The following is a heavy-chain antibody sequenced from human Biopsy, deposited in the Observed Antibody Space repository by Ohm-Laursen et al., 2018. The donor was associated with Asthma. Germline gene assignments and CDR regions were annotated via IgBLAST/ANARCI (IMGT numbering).Heavy chain of an antibody. CDR3: ARGPPVDRED. Sequence: PSETLSLTCIVSGGSISSGGYYWSWIRQHPGKGLEWIGYIYYSGSTYYNPSLKSRVTISVDTSKNQFSLKLSSVTAADTAVYYCARGPPVDREDWGQGTLVTVSS. CDR1: GGSISSGGYY. D-gene: IGHD5-24*01. V-gene: IGHV4-31*03. CDR2: IYYSGST. J-gene: IGHJ4*02.